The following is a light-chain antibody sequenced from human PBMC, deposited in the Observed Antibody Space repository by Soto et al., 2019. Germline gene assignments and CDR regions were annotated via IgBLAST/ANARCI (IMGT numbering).Light chain of an antibody. J-gene: IGKJ4*01. V-gene: IGKV3-20*01. CDR2: GAS. CDR3: QQYGSSPLT. Sequence: EIVLAQSPGTLSLSPGESATLSCRASQSVSSSFLAWYQQKAGQAPRLLIYGASSRATGIPDRFSGSGSGTDFTLTINRLEPEDFAVYFCQQYGSSPLTFGGGTKVDIK. CDR1: QSVSSSF.